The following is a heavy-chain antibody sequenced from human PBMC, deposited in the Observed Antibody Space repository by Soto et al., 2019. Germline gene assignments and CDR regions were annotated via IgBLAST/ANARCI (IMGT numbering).Heavy chain of an antibody. CDR1: GFTFNNAW. J-gene: IGHJ4*02. CDR3: TTSPRAQY. Sequence: EVQLVESGGGLVKPGGSLGLSCAVSGFTFNNAWMSWVRQAPGKGLEWVGGIKSKTDGGTTDHAASVKGRFTISRDDSKNTLYLQMDSLKIEDTAMYYCTTSPRAQYWGQGTLVSVSS. V-gene: IGHV3-15*01. CDR2: IKSKTDGGTT.